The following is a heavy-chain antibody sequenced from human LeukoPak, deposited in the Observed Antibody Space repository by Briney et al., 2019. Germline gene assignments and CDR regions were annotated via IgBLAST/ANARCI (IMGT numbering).Heavy chain of an antibody. CDR1: GFTFGSYA. CDR3: AKTTTGYSSGRYPAWPIDY. D-gene: IGHD2-15*01. Sequence: QTGGSLRLSCAASGFTFGSYAMYWFRQAPGKGLEWVSGIFGSGGSAHYADSVKGRFTISRDNSKNTVYLQMDSLRAEDTATYYCAKTTTGYSSGRYPAWPIDYWGQGTLVTVSS. J-gene: IGHJ4*02. CDR2: IFGSGGSA. V-gene: IGHV3-23*01.